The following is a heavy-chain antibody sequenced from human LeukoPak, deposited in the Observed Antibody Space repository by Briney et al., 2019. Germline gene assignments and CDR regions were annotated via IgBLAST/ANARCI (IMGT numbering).Heavy chain of an antibody. Sequence: SETLSLTCTVSGGSISSYYWSWIRQPPGKGLEWIGYIYYSGSTNYNPSLKSRVTISVDTSKNQFSLKLSSVTAEDTAVYYCARDFYCGGDCHSKSQVGWFDPWGQGTLVTVSS. CDR3: ARDFYCGGDCHSKSQVGWFDP. D-gene: IGHD2-21*02. J-gene: IGHJ5*02. CDR1: GGSISSYY. V-gene: IGHV4-59*01. CDR2: IYYSGST.